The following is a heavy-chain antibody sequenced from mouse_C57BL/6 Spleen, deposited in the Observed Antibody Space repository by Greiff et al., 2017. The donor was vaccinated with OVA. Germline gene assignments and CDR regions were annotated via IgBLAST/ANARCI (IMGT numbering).Heavy chain of an antibody. CDR1: GFTFSSYA. V-gene: IGHV5-4*03. CDR2: ISDGGSYT. Sequence: EVMLVESGGGLVKPGGSLRLSCAASGFTFSSYAMSWVRQTPEKRLEWVATISDGGSYTYYPDNVKGRFTISRDNAKNNLYLQMSHLKSEDTAMYYCARAHYYGSSPYFDYWGQGTTLTVSS. D-gene: IGHD1-1*01. CDR3: ARAHYYGSSPYFDY. J-gene: IGHJ2*01.